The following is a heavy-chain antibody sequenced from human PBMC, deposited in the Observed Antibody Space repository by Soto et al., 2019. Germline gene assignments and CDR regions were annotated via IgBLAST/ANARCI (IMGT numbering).Heavy chain of an antibody. D-gene: IGHD3-3*01. Sequence: QVHLQQWGAGLLKPSETLSLTCAVYGVSFTGYYWRGIRQPPGKGLEWSGEINHSGSTDYNPSLKSRVTIAVHTYKKQFSLKLSSVHAADTAVYYCATSYYNFWSAYYLAYFDYWGQGTLVTVSS. J-gene: IGHJ4*02. CDR2: INHSGST. V-gene: IGHV4-34*01. CDR3: ATSYYNFWSAYYLAYFDY. CDR1: GVSFTGYY.